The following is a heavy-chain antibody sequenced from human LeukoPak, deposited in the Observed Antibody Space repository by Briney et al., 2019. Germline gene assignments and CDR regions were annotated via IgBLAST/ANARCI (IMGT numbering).Heavy chain of an antibody. CDR1: GFTFSSYA. V-gene: IGHV3-23*01. J-gene: IGHJ4*02. CDR3: AKGRGVGYSRSGADY. D-gene: IGHD6-6*01. Sequence: GGSLRLSCAASGFTFSSYAMSWVRQAPGKGLEWVSAIRGSGDSTYYAESLKGRFTISRDNSKNTLYLQMNSLRAEDTAVYYCAKGRGVGYSRSGADYWGQGTLVTVSS. CDR2: IRGSGDST.